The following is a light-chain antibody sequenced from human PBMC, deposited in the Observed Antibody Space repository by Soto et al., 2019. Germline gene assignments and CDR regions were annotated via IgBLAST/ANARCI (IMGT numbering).Light chain of an antibody. CDR1: QNISRY. J-gene: IGKJ1*01. CDR2: GAI. Sequence: DIQMTQSPSSLSASVGDRVTMTCRASQNISRYFNWYQQKPGKAPNLLIYGAISLHSGVSSRFSGSGSGTDFTLTITDLQPEDFATYYCQHSYNSPRTFGHGTKVEIK. V-gene: IGKV1-39*01. CDR3: QHSYNSPRT.